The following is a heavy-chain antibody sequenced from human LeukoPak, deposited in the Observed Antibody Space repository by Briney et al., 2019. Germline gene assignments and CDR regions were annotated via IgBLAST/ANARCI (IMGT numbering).Heavy chain of an antibody. CDR3: ARGPIMVGIDY. J-gene: IGHJ4*02. D-gene: IGHD2-21*01. Sequence: SETLSLTCTVSGGSISSGSYYWSWIGQGAGKGLEWIGRICSSGSTNYNPSLKSRVTISVATSKNQFSLKLSSVAAADTAVYYCARGPIMVGIDYWGQGTLVTVSS. CDR2: ICSSGST. CDR1: GGSISSGSYY. V-gene: IGHV4-61*02.